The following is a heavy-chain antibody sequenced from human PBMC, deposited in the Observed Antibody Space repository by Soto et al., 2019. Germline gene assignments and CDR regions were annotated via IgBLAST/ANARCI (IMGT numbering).Heavy chain of an antibody. V-gene: IGHV3-7*01. CDR1: GFTFSSYW. CDR2: IKQDGSEK. J-gene: IGHJ6*03. D-gene: IGHD6-13*01. CDR3: ARGQRMEQQLVRYYYYYYMDV. Sequence: GGSLRLSCAASGFTFSSYWMSWVRQAPGKGLEWVANIKQDGSEKYYVDSVKGRFTISRDNAKNSLYLQMNSLRAEDTAVYYCARGQRMEQQLVRYYYYYYMDVWGKGTTVTVSS.